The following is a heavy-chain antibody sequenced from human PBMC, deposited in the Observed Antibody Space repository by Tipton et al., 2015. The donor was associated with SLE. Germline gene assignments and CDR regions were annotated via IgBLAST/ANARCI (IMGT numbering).Heavy chain of an antibody. Sequence: SLRLSCAASGFTFSSYWMSWVRQAPGKGLDWVSAISCSAYSTYYADSVRGRLTISRENSKNTLFLQMNSLRAEDTAVYYCVKDGGDWVHDAFDIWGQGTMVTVTS. CDR3: VKDGGDWVHDAFDI. J-gene: IGHJ3*02. D-gene: IGHD2-21*02. V-gene: IGHV3-23*01. CDR1: GFTFSSYW. CDR2: ISCSAYST.